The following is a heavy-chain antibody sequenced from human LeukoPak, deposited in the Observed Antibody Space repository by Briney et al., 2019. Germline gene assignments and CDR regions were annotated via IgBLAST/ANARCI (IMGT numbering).Heavy chain of an antibody. CDR2: IYPGDSDT. D-gene: IGHD2-2*01. Sequence: GESLKISCKGSGYSFTSYWIGWVRQMPGKGLEWMGIIYPGDSDTRYSPSFQGQVTISADKSTSTAYLQWSSLKASDTAMYYCARAGYCSSTSCFDNWFDPWGQGTLVTVSS. CDR3: ARAGYCSSTSCFDNWFDP. J-gene: IGHJ5*02. CDR1: GYSFTSYW. V-gene: IGHV5-51*01.